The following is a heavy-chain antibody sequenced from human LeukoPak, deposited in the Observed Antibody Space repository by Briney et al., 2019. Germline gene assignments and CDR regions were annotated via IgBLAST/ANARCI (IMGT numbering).Heavy chain of an antibody. J-gene: IGHJ3*02. V-gene: IGHV3-53*04. D-gene: IGHD5-12*01. CDR1: GFTVSSNY. Sequence: GGSLRLSCAASGFTVSSNYMSWVRQAPGKGLEWVSVIYSGGSTYYADSVKGRFTISRHNSKNTLYLQMNSLRAEDTAVYYCARGVATGSDAFDNWGQGTMVTVSS. CDR2: IYSGGST. CDR3: ARGVATGSDAFDN.